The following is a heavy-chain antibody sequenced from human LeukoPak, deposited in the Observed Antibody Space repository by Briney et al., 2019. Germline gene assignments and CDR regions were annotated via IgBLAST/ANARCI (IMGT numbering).Heavy chain of an antibody. CDR3: ARVRCSGGSYYAAEDYYYGMDV. CDR2: IIPILGIA. CDR1: GGTFSSNT. Sequence: SVKVSCKASGGTFSSNTISWVRQAPGQGLEWMGRIIPILGIANYAQKFRGRVTITADKSTSTAYMELSSLRSEDTAVYYCARVRCSGGSYYAAEDYYYGMDVWGQGTTVTVSS. J-gene: IGHJ6*02. D-gene: IGHD2-15*01. V-gene: IGHV1-69*02.